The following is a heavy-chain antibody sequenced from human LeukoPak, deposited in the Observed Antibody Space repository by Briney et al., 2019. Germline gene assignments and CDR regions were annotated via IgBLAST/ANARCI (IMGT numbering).Heavy chain of an antibody. Sequence: GGSLRLSCAASGFTFSSYGMHWVRQAPGKGLEWVSAMSGNGESTDYADSVKGRFTISRDNSKNTLYLQMNSLRVEDTASYYCALYNTSFWFDPWGQGTLVTVSS. CDR1: GFTFSSYG. V-gene: IGHV3-23*01. CDR3: ALYNTSFWFDP. D-gene: IGHD3-10*01. CDR2: MSGNGEST. J-gene: IGHJ5*02.